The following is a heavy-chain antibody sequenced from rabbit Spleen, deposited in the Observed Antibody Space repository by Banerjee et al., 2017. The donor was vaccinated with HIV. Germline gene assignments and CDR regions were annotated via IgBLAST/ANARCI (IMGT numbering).Heavy chain of an antibody. J-gene: IGHJ4*01. CDR3: VRAQYCDAEYYPNDLNL. CDR2: IEPILGNT. D-gene: IGHD6-1*01. V-gene: IGHV1S47*01. Sequence: QELVVASGGVVVPPGGLLILSCAASGFDFSDYDVTWVRQAPGKGLEWIGYIEPILGNTYYANWVNGRFASSSNSAQNTLYLQLSRLTAAKTAPYSGVRAQYCDAEYYPNDLNLWGPGTLVTVS. CDR1: GFDFSDYD.